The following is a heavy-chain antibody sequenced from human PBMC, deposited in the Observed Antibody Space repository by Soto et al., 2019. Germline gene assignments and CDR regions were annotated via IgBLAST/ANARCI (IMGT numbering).Heavy chain of an antibody. J-gene: IGHJ4*02. CDR1: GVTLSNVW. V-gene: IGHV3-15*07. CDR3: SHGYYQYFES. CDR2: IKSKTDGGTV. Sequence: GGSLRLSCAVSGVTLSNVWMDWVRQAPGKGPEWVGRIKSKTDGGTVEYAAPVKDRFTISRDDSENTLYLQMNSLKTEDTAVYYCSHGYYQYFESWGQGTLVTVSS. D-gene: IGHD5-18*01.